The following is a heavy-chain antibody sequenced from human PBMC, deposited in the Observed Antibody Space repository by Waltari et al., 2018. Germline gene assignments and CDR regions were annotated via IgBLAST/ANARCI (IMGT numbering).Heavy chain of an antibody. Sequence: LVQSGAEVKVSCKASGYTFTGYYMHWVRQAPGQGLEWRGWINPNSGGTNYAQKFQGWVTMTRDTSISTAYMELSRLRSDDTAVYYCARWGVVPAAAGYYYYGMDVWGQGTTVTVSS. CDR1: GYTFTGYY. V-gene: IGHV1-2*04. D-gene: IGHD2-2*01. J-gene: IGHJ6*02. CDR2: INPNSGGT. CDR3: ARWGVVPAAAGYYYYGMDV.